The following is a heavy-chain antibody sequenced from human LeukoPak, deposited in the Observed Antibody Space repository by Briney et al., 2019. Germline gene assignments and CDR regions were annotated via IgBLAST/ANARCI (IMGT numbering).Heavy chain of an antibody. Sequence: GGSLRLSCAASGFTFSSYGMHWVRQAPGKGLEWEAVIWYDGSNKYYADSVKGRFTISRDNSKNTLYLQMNSLRAEDTAVYYCARDSAVAPGGYFDYWGQGTLVTVSS. D-gene: IGHD6-19*01. J-gene: IGHJ4*02. CDR1: GFTFSSYG. CDR2: IWYDGSNK. CDR3: ARDSAVAPGGYFDY. V-gene: IGHV3-33*01.